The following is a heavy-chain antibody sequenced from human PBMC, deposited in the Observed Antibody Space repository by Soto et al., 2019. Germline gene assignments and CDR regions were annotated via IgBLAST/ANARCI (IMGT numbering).Heavy chain of an antibody. D-gene: IGHD3-10*01. CDR2: IKSKTDGGTT. J-gene: IGHJ5*02. V-gene: IGHV3-15*01. Sequence: NPGGSLRLSCAASGFSFVSYSMTWVRQAPGKGLEWVGRIKSKTDGGTTDYAAPVKGRFTISRDDSENTLYLQMNSLKTEDTAVYYCTTTYGSGPWGQGTLVTVSS. CDR3: TTTYGSGP. CDR1: GFSFVSYS.